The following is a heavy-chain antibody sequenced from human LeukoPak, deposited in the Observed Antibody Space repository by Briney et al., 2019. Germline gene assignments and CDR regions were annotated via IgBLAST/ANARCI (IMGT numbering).Heavy chain of an antibody. Sequence: ASVKVSCKASGYTFTSYGISWVRQAPGQGLEWMGWISAYNGNTNYAQKLQGRVTMTTDTSTSTTYMELRSLRSDDTAVYYCARLGGGPYYYYYYMDVWGKGTTVTISS. CDR1: GYTFTSYG. D-gene: IGHD1-26*01. CDR3: ARLGGGPYYYYYYMDV. CDR2: ISAYNGNT. V-gene: IGHV1-18*01. J-gene: IGHJ6*03.